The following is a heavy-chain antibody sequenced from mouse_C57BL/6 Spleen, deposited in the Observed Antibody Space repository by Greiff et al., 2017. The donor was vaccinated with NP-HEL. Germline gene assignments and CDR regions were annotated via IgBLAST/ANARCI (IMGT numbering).Heavy chain of an antibody. D-gene: IGHD2-4*01. Sequence: VKLMESGAELVRPGASVTLSCKASGYTFTDYEMHWVKQTPVHGLEWIGAIDPETGGTAYNQKFKGKAILTADKSSSTAYMELRSLTSEDSAVYYCTIYYDYRYFDVWGTGTTVTVSS. J-gene: IGHJ1*03. CDR1: GYTFTDYE. V-gene: IGHV1-15*01. CDR3: TIYYDYRYFDV. CDR2: IDPETGGT.